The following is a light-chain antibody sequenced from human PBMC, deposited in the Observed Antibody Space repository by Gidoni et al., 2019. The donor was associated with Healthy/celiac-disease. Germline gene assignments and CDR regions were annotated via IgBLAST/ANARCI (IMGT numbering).Light chain of an antibody. CDR1: QRVVYSTYNKNY. CDR3: QQYYSTPWT. CDR2: WAS. Sequence: DIVVIPHPASPAGSTGVRATINCKSSQRVVYSTYNKNYLAWYQQKPGQPPKLLIYWASTRESGVPDRFSGSGSGTDFTLTISSLQAEDVAVYYCQQYYSTPWTFGQGTKVEIK. V-gene: IGKV4-1*01. J-gene: IGKJ1*01.